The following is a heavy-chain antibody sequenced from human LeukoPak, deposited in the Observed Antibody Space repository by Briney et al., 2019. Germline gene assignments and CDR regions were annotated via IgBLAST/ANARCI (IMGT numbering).Heavy chain of an antibody. CDR2: IYSGGST. J-gene: IGHJ4*02. D-gene: IGHD6-19*01. Sequence: PGGSLRLSWAASGFTVSSNYMSWVRQAPGKGLEWVSVIYSGGSTYYADSVKGRFTISRDNSKNTVYLQVNSLRDDDTAVYYCARAIVPTYASGWYYFDYWGQGSLVTVSS. CDR1: GFTVSSNY. CDR3: ARAIVPTYASGWYYFDY. V-gene: IGHV3-53*01.